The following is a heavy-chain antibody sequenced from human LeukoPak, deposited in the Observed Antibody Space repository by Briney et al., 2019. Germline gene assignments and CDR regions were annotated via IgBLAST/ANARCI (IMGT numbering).Heavy chain of an antibody. D-gene: IGHD4-17*01. V-gene: IGHV4-59*11. CDR1: GDSFSSHY. CDR2: ISYIRST. Sequence: ASETLSLTCAVSGDSFSSHYWTWIRQPPGKGLEWIGYISYIRSTNYNPSLKSRVTISIDTSKNQFSLRLSSVTAADTAVYYCARDLVTVTKGFDIWGQGTMVSVSS. J-gene: IGHJ3*02. CDR3: ARDLVTVTKGFDI.